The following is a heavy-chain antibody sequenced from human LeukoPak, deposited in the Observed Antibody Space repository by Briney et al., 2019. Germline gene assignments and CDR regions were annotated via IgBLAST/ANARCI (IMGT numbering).Heavy chain of an antibody. V-gene: IGHV3-30*10. Sequence: GRSLRLSWAASGFTFSTHAMHWVRQAPGKGLEWVAVVSHDGNTKYYTDSVKGRFTISRDNSKNTLYLQMNGLRTDDTAVYYCARAIVGTENFDYWGQGTLVTVSS. D-gene: IGHD5-12*01. CDR2: VSHDGNTK. J-gene: IGHJ4*02. CDR1: GFTFSTHA. CDR3: ARAIVGTENFDY.